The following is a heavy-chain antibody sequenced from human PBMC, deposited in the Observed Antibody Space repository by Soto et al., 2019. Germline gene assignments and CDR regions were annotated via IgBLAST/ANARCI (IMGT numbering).Heavy chain of an antibody. CDR2: ISYDGSNK. CDR1: GFTFSSYA. J-gene: IGHJ4*02. D-gene: IGHD1-7*01. Sequence: QVQLVESGGGVVQPGRSLRLSCAASGFTFSSYAMHWVRQAPGKGLEWVAVISYDGSNKYYADSVKGRFTISRDNYKNTLNLQMNSLRAEDTAVYYCAREDGITETTFGYWGQGTVVTVSS. V-gene: IGHV3-30-3*01. CDR3: AREDGITETTFGY.